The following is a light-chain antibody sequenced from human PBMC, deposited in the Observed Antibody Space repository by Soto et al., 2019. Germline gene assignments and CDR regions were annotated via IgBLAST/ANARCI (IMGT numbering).Light chain of an antibody. CDR2: GAS. CDR1: QSVSSTY. CDR3: QQFGSSPLYT. J-gene: IGKJ2*01. V-gene: IGKV3-20*01. Sequence: EIVLTQSPGTLSLSPGERVTLSCRASQSVSSTYLAWYQQKPGQAPRLLIYGASSRATGIPDRFSGSGSVTDFTLTISRLEPEDFAVYYCQQFGSSPLYTFGQGTKVEIK.